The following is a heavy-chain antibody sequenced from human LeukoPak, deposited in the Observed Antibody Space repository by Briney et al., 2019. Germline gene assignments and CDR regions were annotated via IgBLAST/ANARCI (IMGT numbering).Heavy chain of an antibody. CDR2: ISAYNGNT. V-gene: IGHV1-18*01. Sequence: ASVKVSCKTSGYTFTDYDISWVRQAPGQGLEWMGWISAYNGNTNYAQKLQGRVTMTTDASTSTAYMELRSLRSDDTAVYYCARGLQENLAWLQAFSAFDIWGQGTMVTVSS. D-gene: IGHD5-12*01. J-gene: IGHJ3*02. CDR3: ARGLQENLAWLQAFSAFDI. CDR1: GYTFTDYD.